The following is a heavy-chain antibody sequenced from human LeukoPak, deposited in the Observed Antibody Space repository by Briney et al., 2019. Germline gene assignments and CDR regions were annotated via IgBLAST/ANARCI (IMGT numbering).Heavy chain of an antibody. CDR2: ISDSGGSI. CDR1: GFTFSGYK. J-gene: IGHJ4*02. V-gene: IGHV3-48*03. D-gene: IGHD6-19*01. Sequence: GGSLRLSCAASGFTFSGYKMHWVRRAPGKGLEWVSYISDSGGSIYYADSVKGRFTISRDNAKNSLYLQMNSLRADDTAVYYCARECGSGCFDYWGQGILVTVSS. CDR3: ARECGSGCFDY.